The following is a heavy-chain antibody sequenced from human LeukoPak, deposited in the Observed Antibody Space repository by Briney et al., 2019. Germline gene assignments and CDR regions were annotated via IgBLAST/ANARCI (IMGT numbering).Heavy chain of an antibody. Sequence: GGSLRLSCAASGFTFSSYAMRWVREAPGECLEWVSSITTSGGSTYYGDSVRGGFTLSRDNAKNTLYLQTKTLRPEDTPVYYCAKDHYVSGRYDAFDIWGQGTMVTVSS. CDR3: AKDHYVSGRYDAFDI. J-gene: IGHJ3*02. CDR1: GFTFSSYA. CDR2: ITTSGGST. V-gene: IGHV3-23*01. D-gene: IGHD3-10*01.